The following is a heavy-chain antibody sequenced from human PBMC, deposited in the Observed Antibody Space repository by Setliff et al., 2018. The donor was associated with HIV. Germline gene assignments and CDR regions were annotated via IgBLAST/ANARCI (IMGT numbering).Heavy chain of an antibody. J-gene: IGHJ4*02. Sequence: SETLSLTCTVSGGSMSTYYWSWIRQPPGKGLEWIGYIYTSGSTNYNPSLTSRVTISVDTSRNQFSLKLTSVTAADTAVYYCARGRDKYGPIDYWGQGTLVTVSS. CDR3: ARGRDKYGPIDY. V-gene: IGHV4-59*01. D-gene: IGHD3-10*01. CDR2: IYTSGST. CDR1: GGSMSTYY.